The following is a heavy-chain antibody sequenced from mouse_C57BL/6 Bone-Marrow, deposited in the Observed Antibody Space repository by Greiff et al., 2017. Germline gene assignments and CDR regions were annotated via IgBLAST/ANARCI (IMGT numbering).Heavy chain of an antibody. D-gene: IGHD1-1*01. CDR3: ARSVVATDYLDY. V-gene: IGHV5-4*03. CDR1: GFTFSGYD. J-gene: IGHJ2*01. CDR2: ISDGGSYT. Sequence: EVKLVESGGGLVKPGGSLKLSCAASGFTFSGYDMSWVRQAPEKGLEWVATISDGGSYTYYPDTVKGRFTISRDNAKNNLYLQMSHLKSEDTAMYYFARSVVATDYLDYWCQGTTLTVS.